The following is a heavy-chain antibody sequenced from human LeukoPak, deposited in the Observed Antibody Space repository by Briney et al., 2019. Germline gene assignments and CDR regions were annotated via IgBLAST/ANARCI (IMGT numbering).Heavy chain of an antibody. D-gene: IGHD3-10*01. Sequence: SETLSLTCAVSGYSISSGYYWGWIRQPPGKGLEWSGSIYHSGSTYYNPSLKSRGTISVDTSKNQFSLKLSSVTAADTAVYYCARHYYGSPLDYWGQGTLVTVSS. J-gene: IGHJ4*02. CDR3: ARHYYGSPLDY. V-gene: IGHV4-38-2*01. CDR1: GYSISSGYY. CDR2: IYHSGST.